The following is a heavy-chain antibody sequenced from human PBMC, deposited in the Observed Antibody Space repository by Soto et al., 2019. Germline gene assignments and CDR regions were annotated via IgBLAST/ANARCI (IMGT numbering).Heavy chain of an antibody. CDR3: ARDFSMVIVAPGY. D-gene: IGHD5-12*01. CDR2: IWYDGSNT. CDR1: GFTFRSYA. Sequence: GGSLRLSCAASGFTFRSYAMHWVRQVPGKGLEWVGFIWYDGSNTFYAESVKGRFTISRDNSKNTVYLQINALRAEDTAVYYCARDFSMVIVAPGYWGQGTLVTVSS. J-gene: IGHJ4*02. V-gene: IGHV3-33*01.